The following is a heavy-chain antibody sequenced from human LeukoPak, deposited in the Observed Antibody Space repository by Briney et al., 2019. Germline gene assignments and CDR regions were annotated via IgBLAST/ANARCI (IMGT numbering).Heavy chain of an antibody. CDR2: IIPIFGTA. CDR1: GGTFSSYA. J-gene: IGHJ5*02. CDR3: ARDVESSSSWASYNWFDP. D-gene: IGHD6-13*01. Sequence: ASVKVSCKASGGTFSSYAISWVRQAPGQGLEWMGGIIPIFGTANYAQKFQGRVTITTDESTSTAYMELSSLRSEDTAVYYCARDVESSSSWASYNWFDPWGREPWSPSPQ. V-gene: IGHV1-69*05.